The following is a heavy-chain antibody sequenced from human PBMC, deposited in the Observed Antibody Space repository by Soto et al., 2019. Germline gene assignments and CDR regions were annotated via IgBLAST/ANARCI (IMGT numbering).Heavy chain of an antibody. CDR1: GFTVSGNY. CDR2: SYSGGSA. D-gene: IGHD5-12*01. CDR3: ASRSVPTMSWFFDL. V-gene: IGHV3-66*01. J-gene: IGHJ2*01. Sequence: EVQLVESGGDLVQPGGSLRLSCVASGFTVSGNYMIWVRQAPGKGLEWVSLSYSGGSAYYADSVKGRFTVSRDNSKNTLYLQIYSLRAEDTAVYYCASRSVPTMSWFFDLWGRGSLVTVSS.